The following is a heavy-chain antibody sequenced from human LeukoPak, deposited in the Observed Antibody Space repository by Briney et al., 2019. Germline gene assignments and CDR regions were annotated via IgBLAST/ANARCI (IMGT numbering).Heavy chain of an antibody. CDR3: ARDSGIVGARNAFDI. Sequence: ETLPLTSTASGGSTSSYYWSWTRHPPGKGLEWIGYIYYSGSTNYNPSLKSRVTISVDTSKNQFSLKLSSVTAADTAVYYCARDSGIVGARNAFDIWGQGTMVTVSS. CDR2: IYYSGST. CDR1: GGSTSSYY. J-gene: IGHJ3*02. V-gene: IGHV4-59*01. D-gene: IGHD1-26*01.